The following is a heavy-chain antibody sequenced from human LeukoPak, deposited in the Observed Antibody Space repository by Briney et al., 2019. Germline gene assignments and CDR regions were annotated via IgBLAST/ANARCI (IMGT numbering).Heavy chain of an antibody. CDR3: AKDGSGGIYYDSSGYFDY. J-gene: IGHJ4*02. V-gene: IGHV3-23*01. CDR2: ISGSGGST. CDR1: GFTFNNYA. D-gene: IGHD3-22*01. Sequence: PGGSLRLSCAASGFTFNNYAMSWVRPAPGKGLEWVSAISGSGGSTYYADPLKGWFTISRDPSNQSLYLQMNSLRAEGTALYYCAKDGSGGIYYDSSGYFDYWGQGTLVTVSS.